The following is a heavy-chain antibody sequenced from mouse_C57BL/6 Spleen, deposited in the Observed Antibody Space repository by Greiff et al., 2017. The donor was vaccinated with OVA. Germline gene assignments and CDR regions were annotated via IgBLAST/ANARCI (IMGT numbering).Heavy chain of an antibody. J-gene: IGHJ2*01. D-gene: IGHD2-2*01. Sequence: QVQLKQSGAELMKPGASVKMSCKASGYTFTSYWITWVKQRPGQGLEWIGDIYPGSGSTNYNEKFKSKATLTVDTSSSTAYMQLSSLTSEDSAVYYCARDYYGYDDYFDYWGQGTTLTVSS. CDR3: ARDYYGYDDYFDY. CDR2: IYPGSGST. CDR1: GYTFTSYW. V-gene: IGHV1-55*01.